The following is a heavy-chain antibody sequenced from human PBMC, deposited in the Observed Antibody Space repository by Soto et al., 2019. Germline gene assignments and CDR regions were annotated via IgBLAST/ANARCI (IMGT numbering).Heavy chain of an antibody. D-gene: IGHD6-13*01. CDR2: IDWDDDK. V-gene: IGHV2-70*04. J-gene: IGHJ4*02. Sequence: SGPTLVNPTQTLTLTCTFSGFSLSTSGMRVSWIRQPPGKALEWLARIDWDDDKFYSTSLKTRLTISKDTSKNQVVLTMTNMDPVDTATYYCARMYSSSWLYYFYYWGQGTLVTVSS. CDR1: GFSLSTSGMR. CDR3: ARMYSSSWLYYFYY.